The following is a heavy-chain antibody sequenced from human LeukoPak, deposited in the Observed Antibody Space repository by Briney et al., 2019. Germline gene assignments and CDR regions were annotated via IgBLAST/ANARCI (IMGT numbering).Heavy chain of an antibody. V-gene: IGHV4-30-2*01. CDR2: IYHSEST. J-gene: IGHJ3*02. Sequence: SQTLSLTCTVSGASISNGGYYWSWIRQPPGKGLEWIGYIYHSESTYYNPSFYNPSLKSRVTISVDSSKNQFSLRLSSVTAADTAVYYCARSNWELLHDAFDIWGQGTMVTVSS. D-gene: IGHD1-26*01. CDR1: GASISNGGYY. CDR3: ARSNWELLHDAFDI.